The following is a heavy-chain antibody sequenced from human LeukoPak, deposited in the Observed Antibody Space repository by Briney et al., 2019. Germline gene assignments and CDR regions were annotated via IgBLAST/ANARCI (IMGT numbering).Heavy chain of an antibody. CDR1: GSTFSSYA. Sequence: GGSLRLSCAASGSTFSSYAMHWVRQAPGKGLEWVAVISYDGSNKYYADSVKGRFTISRDNSKNTLYLQMNSLRAEDTAVYYCARGRTSGGMTTEIDYWGQGTLVTVSS. D-gene: IGHD4-11*01. J-gene: IGHJ4*02. V-gene: IGHV3-30*04. CDR3: ARGRTSGGMTTEIDY. CDR2: ISYDGSNK.